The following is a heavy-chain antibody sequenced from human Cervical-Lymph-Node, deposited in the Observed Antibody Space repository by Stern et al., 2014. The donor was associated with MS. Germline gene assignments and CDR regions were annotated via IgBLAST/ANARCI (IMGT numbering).Heavy chain of an antibody. D-gene: IGHD4-23*01. V-gene: IGHV3-30*18. J-gene: IGHJ4*02. CDR2: ISYDGTHK. Sequence: VQLVQSGGGVVQPGRSLRLSCAASGFSYSDYGIHWVRQAPGKALEWVAVISYDGTHKYYTDSVNGRGTISRDNSKHTVYLEMNSLRSDDTAVYYCAKDLGGNAFDYWGQGTLVIVSS. CDR1: GFSYSDYG. CDR3: AKDLGGNAFDY.